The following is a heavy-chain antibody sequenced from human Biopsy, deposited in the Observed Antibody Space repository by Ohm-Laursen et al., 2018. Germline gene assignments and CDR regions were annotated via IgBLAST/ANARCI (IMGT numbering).Heavy chain of an antibody. CDR1: GFTFSSYG. D-gene: IGHD2-8*01. Sequence: SLKLSCSASGFTFSSYGMHWVRQAPGKGLEWVAAIWYDGSNKNYADSVKGRFTISRDNSKNTLYLQMNSLRGEDTAVYYCAKCMTGGSNYYFHHCGQGTLVTVSS. CDR3: AKCMTGGSNYYFHH. J-gene: IGHJ4*02. CDR2: IWYDGSNK. V-gene: IGHV3-33*06.